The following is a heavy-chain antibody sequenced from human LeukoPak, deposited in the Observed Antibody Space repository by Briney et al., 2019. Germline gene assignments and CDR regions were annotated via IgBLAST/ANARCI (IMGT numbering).Heavy chain of an antibody. CDR2: INHSGST. J-gene: IGHJ5*02. CDR3: ARGRIYYYGSGSYYNSNWFDP. D-gene: IGHD3-10*01. V-gene: IGHV4-34*01. Sequence: SETLSLTCAVYGGSFSGYYWSWIRQPPGKGLEWIGEINHSGSTNYNPSLKSRVTISVDTSKNQFSLKLSSVTAADTAVYDCARGRIYYYGSGSYYNSNWFDPWGQGTLVTVSS. CDR1: GGSFSGYY.